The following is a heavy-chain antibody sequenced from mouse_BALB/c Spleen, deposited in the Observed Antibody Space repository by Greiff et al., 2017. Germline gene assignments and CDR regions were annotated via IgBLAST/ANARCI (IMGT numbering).Heavy chain of an antibody. D-gene: IGHD1-1*01. J-gene: IGHJ4*01. CDR2: INSDGGST. CDR3: ARHPVYYYGSSGAMDY. V-gene: IGHV5-2*01. Sequence: EVKLVESGGGLVQPGESLKLSCESNEYEFPSHDMSWVRKTPVKRLELVAAINSDGGSTYYPDTMERRFIISRDNTKKTLYLQMSSLRSEDTALYYCARHPVYYYGSSGAMDYWGQGTSVTVSS. CDR1: EYEFPSHD.